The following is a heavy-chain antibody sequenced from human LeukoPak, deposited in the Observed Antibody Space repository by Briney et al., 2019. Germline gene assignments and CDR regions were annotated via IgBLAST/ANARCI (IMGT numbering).Heavy chain of an antibody. Sequence: SETLSLTCAVYGGSSSGSYWSWIRQPPGKGLEWIGEINHSGSTNYNPSLKSRVTISVDTSKNQFSLKLSSVTAPDTAVYYCARGWGYSSSWYTGSYYFDYWGQGTLVTVSS. CDR1: GGSSSGSY. V-gene: IGHV4-34*01. CDR2: INHSGST. CDR3: ARGWGYSSSWYTGSYYFDY. J-gene: IGHJ4*02. D-gene: IGHD6-13*01.